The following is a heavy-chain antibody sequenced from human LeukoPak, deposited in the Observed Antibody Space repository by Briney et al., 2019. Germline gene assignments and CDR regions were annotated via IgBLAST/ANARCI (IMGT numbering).Heavy chain of an antibody. V-gene: IGHV3-30*18. CDR1: GFTFSSYG. CDR2: ISYDGSNK. J-gene: IGHJ4*02. CDR3: ANLPL. Sequence: GGSLRLSCAASGFTFSSYGIHWVRQAPGKGLEWVAVISYDGSNKYYADSVKGRFTISRDNSKNTLYLQMNSLRPEDAAVYYCANLPLWGQGTLVTVSS.